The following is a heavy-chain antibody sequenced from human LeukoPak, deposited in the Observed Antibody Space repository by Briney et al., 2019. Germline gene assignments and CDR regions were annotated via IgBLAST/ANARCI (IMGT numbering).Heavy chain of an antibody. V-gene: IGHV4-34*01. CDR3: ARRPGSYYDSSVSEYYFDY. CDR1: GGSFSGYF. Sequence: PSETLSLTCAVSGGSFSGYFWSWIRQPPGKGLEWIGEINHSGDTNYNPSLKSRLTISVDTSKTQFSLKLSSVTAADTAVYYCARRPGSYYDSSVSEYYFDYWGQGTLVTVSS. J-gene: IGHJ4*02. D-gene: IGHD3-22*01. CDR2: INHSGDT.